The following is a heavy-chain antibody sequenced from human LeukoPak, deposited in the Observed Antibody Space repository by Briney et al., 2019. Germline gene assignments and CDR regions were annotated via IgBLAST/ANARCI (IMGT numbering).Heavy chain of an antibody. CDR3: AGDYGSGSYRFDY. J-gene: IGHJ4*02. V-gene: IGHV4-59*12. CDR1: GGSISSYS. D-gene: IGHD3-10*01. CDR2: IYFSGRT. Sequence: PSEILSLTCTFSGGSISSYSWSWVRQPPGRGLEWIGYIYFSGRTTYNPSFKTRLTMSLDTSKNQFSLKLNSVTAADTAVYYCAGDYGSGSYRFDYWGQGTLVTVSS.